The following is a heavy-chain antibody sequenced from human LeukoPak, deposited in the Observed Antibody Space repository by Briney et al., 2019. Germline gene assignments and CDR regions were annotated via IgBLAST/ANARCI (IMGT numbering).Heavy chain of an antibody. CDR3: ARHLDSSQIEFDY. D-gene: IGHD2-15*01. CDR2: IYTSGST. V-gene: IGHV4-4*09. Sequence: SETLSLTCTVSGGSISSYYWSWIRQPPGKGLEWIGYIYTSGSTNYNPSLKSRVTISVDTSKNQFSLKLSSVTAADTAVYYCARHLDSSQIEFDYWGQGTLVTVSS. J-gene: IGHJ4*02. CDR1: GGSISSYY.